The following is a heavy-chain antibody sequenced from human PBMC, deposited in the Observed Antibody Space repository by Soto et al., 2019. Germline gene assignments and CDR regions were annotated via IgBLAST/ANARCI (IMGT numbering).Heavy chain of an antibody. CDR2: ISSSGSTI. CDR1: GFTFSTYE. J-gene: IGHJ6*02. V-gene: IGHV3-48*03. D-gene: IGHD6-13*01. CDR3: ATWKRITVSDTEVDFRPV. Sequence: GGSLRLSCSASGFTFSTYEMNWVRQAPGKGLEWVSYISSSGSTIYYKDSVKGRFTISRDNAKNSLYLQMNSLRAEDTAVYYWATWKRITVSDTEVDFRPVCAHGNTVTVSS.